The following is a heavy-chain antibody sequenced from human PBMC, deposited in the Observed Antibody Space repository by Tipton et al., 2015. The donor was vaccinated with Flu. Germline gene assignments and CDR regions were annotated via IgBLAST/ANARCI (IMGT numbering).Heavy chain of an antibody. J-gene: IGHJ5*02. D-gene: IGHD6-19*01. CDR2: IYYSGST. CDR3: GREGSGWYRNWFDP. CDR1: GGSISSYY. Sequence: LSCTVSGGSISSYYWSWIRQPPGKGLEWIGYIYYSGSTNCNPSLKSRVTISVDTSKNQFSLKLSSVTAADTAVYYCGREGSGWYRNWFDPWGQGTLVTVSS. V-gene: IGHV4-59*01.